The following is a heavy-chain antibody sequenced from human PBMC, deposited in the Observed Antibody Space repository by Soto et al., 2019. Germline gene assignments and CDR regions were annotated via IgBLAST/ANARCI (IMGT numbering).Heavy chain of an antibody. CDR3: ARSYCSGGSCPTYYYYYMDV. J-gene: IGHJ6*03. D-gene: IGHD2-15*01. Sequence: SETLSLTCTVSGGSISSGGYYWSWIRHHPGKGLEWIGYIYYSGSTYYNPSLKSRVTISVDTSKNQFSLKLSPVTAADTAVYYCARSYCSGGSCPTYYYYYMDVWGKGTTVTVSS. CDR2: IYYSGST. V-gene: IGHV4-31*03. CDR1: GGSISSGGYY.